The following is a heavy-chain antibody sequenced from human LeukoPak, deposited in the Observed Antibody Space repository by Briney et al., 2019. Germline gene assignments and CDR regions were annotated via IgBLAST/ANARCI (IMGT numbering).Heavy chain of an antibody. CDR3: ARGGLYCGGDGYFDH. Sequence: SETLSPTWAVYGGSFSPYYWSWIRQPPEKGLEWIGEINHSGSTNYNPSLKSRVTISVDTSKNQFSLKLSSVTAADTAAYYCARGGLYCGGDGYFDHWGQGSLVTVSS. CDR2: INHSGST. CDR1: GGSFSPYY. J-gene: IGHJ4*02. V-gene: IGHV4-34*01. D-gene: IGHD2-21*02.